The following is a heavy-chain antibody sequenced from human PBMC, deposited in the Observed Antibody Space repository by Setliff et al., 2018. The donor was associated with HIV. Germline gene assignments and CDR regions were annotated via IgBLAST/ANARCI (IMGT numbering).Heavy chain of an antibody. CDR1: GASINSYY. J-gene: IGHJ3*02. Sequence: SLTCAVSGASINSYYWNWVRQSPGKGLEWIGYYYYGGGTSYNPSLMSRVTISVDTSKNQLSLNLRSVTAADTAMYYCARKERGGAFDIWGLGTMVTVSS. CDR3: ARKERGGAFDI. CDR2: YYYGGGT. V-gene: IGHV4-59*01.